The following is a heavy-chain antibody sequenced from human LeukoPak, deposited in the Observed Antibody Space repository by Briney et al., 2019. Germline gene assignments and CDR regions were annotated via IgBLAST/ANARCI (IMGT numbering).Heavy chain of an antibody. D-gene: IGHD4-11*01. Sequence: SETLSLTCAVYGGSFSGYYWGWIRQPPGKGLEWIGEINHSGSTNYNPSLKSRVTISVDTSKNQFSLKLSSVTAADTAVYYCARSYYSHNWFDPWGQGTLVTVSS. CDR2: INHSGST. V-gene: IGHV4-34*01. CDR3: ARSYYSHNWFDP. CDR1: GGSFSGYY. J-gene: IGHJ5*02.